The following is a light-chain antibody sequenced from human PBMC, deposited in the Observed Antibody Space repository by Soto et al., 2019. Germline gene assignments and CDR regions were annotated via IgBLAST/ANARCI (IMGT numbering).Light chain of an antibody. CDR3: SSYVGSNNFYV. J-gene: IGLJ1*01. CDR1: SSDVGGYNY. V-gene: IGLV2-8*01. CDR2: EVS. Sequence: QSALAQPPSASGSPGQSVAISCTGTSSDVGGYNYVSWYQQHPGKAPKLMIYEVSKRPSGVPDRFSGSKSGSTASLTVSRLQAEDEADYYCSSYVGSNNFYVFGTGTKVTVL.